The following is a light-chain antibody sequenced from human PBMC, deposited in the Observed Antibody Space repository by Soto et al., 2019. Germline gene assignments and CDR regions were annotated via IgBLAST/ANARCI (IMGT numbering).Light chain of an antibody. CDR3: QQLGMYPPM. V-gene: IGKV1-9*01. CDR2: GAS. CDR1: QGIINY. Sequence: IPLTQSPSSLSASVGHRVTITCRASQGIINYLAWYHQTPGKAPKLLIYGASTLQSGVPSRFSGSGSGTDFTLTGSSLQPEDFATYYCQQLGMYPPMFGPGTKVYI. J-gene: IGKJ3*01.